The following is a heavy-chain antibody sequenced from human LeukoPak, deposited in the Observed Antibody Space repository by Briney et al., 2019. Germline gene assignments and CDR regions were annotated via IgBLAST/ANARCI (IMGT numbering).Heavy chain of an antibody. D-gene: IGHD1/OR15-1a*01. CDR2: IYYSGNT. Sequence: GSLRLSCAASGFTFSDYYMSWIRQAPGKGLEWIGNIYYSGNTYYNPSLKSRVTISVDTSKNQFSLKLSSVTAADTAVYYCARDRHWTNDWVFDYWGQGTLVTVSS. CDR3: ARDRHWTNDWVFDY. J-gene: IGHJ4*02. V-gene: IGHV4-59*12. CDR1: GFTFSDYY.